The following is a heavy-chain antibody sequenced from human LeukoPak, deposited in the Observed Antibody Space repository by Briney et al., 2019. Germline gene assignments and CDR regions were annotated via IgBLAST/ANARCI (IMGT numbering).Heavy chain of an antibody. CDR2: IYYSGST. CDR3: ASLGGPGKSSSWYALCWGEWGIDY. Sequence: SETLSLTCTVSGGSISSYYWSWIRQPPGKGLEWIGYIYYSGSTNYNPSLKSRVTISVDTSKNQFSLKLSSVTAADTAVYYCASLGGPGKSSSWYALCWGEWGIDYWGQGTLVTVSS. J-gene: IGHJ4*02. CDR1: GGSISSYY. V-gene: IGHV4-59*01. D-gene: IGHD6-13*01.